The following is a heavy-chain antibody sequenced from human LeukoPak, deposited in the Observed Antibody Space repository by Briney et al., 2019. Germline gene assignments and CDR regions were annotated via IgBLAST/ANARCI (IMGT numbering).Heavy chain of an antibody. D-gene: IGHD2-2*01. Sequence: SETLSLTCTVSGGSISSYYWSWIRQPPVKGLEWIGYIYYSGSTNYNPSLKSRVTISVDTSKNQFSLKLSSVTAAHTAVYYCARVWCSSTSCPDYWGQGTLVTVSS. J-gene: IGHJ4*02. CDR2: IYYSGST. V-gene: IGHV4-59*01. CDR1: GGSISSYY. CDR3: ARVWCSSTSCPDY.